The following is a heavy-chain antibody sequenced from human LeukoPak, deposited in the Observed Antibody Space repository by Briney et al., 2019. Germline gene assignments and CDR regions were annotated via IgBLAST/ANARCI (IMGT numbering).Heavy chain of an antibody. V-gene: IGHV5-51*01. Sequence: GESLKISCKGSGYSFTSYWIGWVRQMPGKGLEWMGIIYPGDSDTRYSPSFQGQVTISADKSISTAYLQWSTLKASDTAMYYCARRWCSGSSCYSSFDYWGQGTLVTVSS. J-gene: IGHJ4*02. CDR2: IYPGDSDT. CDR3: ARRWCSGSSCYSSFDY. CDR1: GYSFTSYW. D-gene: IGHD2-15*01.